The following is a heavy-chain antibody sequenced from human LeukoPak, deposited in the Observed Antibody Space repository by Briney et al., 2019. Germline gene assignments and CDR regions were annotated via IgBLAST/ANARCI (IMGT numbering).Heavy chain of an antibody. CDR3: ARDLAVEMATIIKIWRTDAFDI. CDR2: ISSSSSYI. V-gene: IGHV3-21*01. Sequence: PGGSLRLSCAASGFTFSSYSMNWVRQAPGKGLEWVSSISSSSSYIYYADSVKGRFTISRDNAKNSLYLQMNSLRAEDTAVYYCARDLAVEMATIIKIWRTDAFDIWGQGTMVTVSS. CDR1: GFTFSSYS. D-gene: IGHD5-24*01. J-gene: IGHJ3*02.